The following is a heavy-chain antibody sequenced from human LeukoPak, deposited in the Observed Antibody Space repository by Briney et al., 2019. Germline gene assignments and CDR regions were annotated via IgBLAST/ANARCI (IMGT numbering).Heavy chain of an antibody. D-gene: IGHD2-21*01. CDR3: ARRRRKRCGGDCYSDAFDI. CDR1: GGSISSGSYY. Sequence: PSETLSLTCTVSGGSISSGSYYWSWIRQPAGKGLEWIGRIYTSGSTNYNPSLKSRVTISVDTSKNQFSLKLSSVTAADTAVYYCARRRRKRCGGDCYSDAFDIWGQGTMVTVSS. CDR2: IYTSGST. J-gene: IGHJ3*02. V-gene: IGHV4-61*02.